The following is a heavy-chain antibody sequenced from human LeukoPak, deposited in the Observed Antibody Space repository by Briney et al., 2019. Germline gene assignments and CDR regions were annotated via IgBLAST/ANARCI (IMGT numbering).Heavy chain of an antibody. V-gene: IGHV4-59*08. CDR2: AYYTGHT. J-gene: IGHJ4*02. CDR3: ARHPFATPFDY. Sequence: PSETLSLTCTVSGGSISDNYWSWIRQPPGKGLEWIGYAYYTGHTNYNSSLKSRVTMSLDTSKSQFSLRLSSVTAADTAVYFCARHPFATPFDYWGPGTLVTVSS. D-gene: IGHD2-15*01. CDR1: GGSISDNY.